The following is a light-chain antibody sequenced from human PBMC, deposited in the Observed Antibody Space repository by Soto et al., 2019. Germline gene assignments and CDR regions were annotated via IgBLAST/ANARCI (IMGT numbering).Light chain of an antibody. V-gene: IGKV3-15*01. CDR1: QSVSSN. J-gene: IGKJ2*01. CDR2: GAS. CDR3: QQYNNWPYT. Sequence: EIVMTQSPANLSVSPGERATLSCRASQSVSSNLAWYQQKPGQAPRLLIYGASTRATGIPASFSGSGSGTEFTLTISSLQSEDFVLYYCQQYNNWPYTFGQGTKVDIK.